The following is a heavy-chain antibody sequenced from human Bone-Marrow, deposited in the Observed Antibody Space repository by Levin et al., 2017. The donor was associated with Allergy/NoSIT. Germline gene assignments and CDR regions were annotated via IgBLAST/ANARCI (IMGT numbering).Heavy chain of an antibody. CDR3: ARVLLRSTSCRSNWFDP. V-gene: IGHV4-34*01. CDR2: INHSGST. CDR1: GGSFSGYY. D-gene: IGHD2-2*01. Sequence: PSETLSLTCAVYGGSFSGYYWSWIRQPPGKGLEWIGEINHSGSTNYNPSLKSRVTISVDTSKNQFSLKLSSVTAADTAVYYCARVLLRSTSCRSNWFDPWGQGTLVTVSS. J-gene: IGHJ5*02.